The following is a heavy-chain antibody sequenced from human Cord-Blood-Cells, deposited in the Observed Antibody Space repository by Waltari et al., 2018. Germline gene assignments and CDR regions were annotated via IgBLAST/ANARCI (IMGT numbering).Heavy chain of an antibody. CDR2: IYHSGST. D-gene: IGHD3-3*01. Sequence: QLQLQESGTGLVKPSQTLSLTCAVSGGSISRGGYSWSWIRQPPGSGLEWIGYIYHSGSTYYNPSLKSRVTISVDRSKNQFSLKLSSVTAADTAVYYCARDRKDFWSGYYYYYGMDVWGQGTTVTVSS. J-gene: IGHJ6*02. CDR1: GGSISRGGYS. V-gene: IGHV4-30-2*01. CDR3: ARDRKDFWSGYYYYYGMDV.